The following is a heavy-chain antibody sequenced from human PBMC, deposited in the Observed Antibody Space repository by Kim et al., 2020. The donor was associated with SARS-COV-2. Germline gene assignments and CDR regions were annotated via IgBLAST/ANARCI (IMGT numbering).Heavy chain of an antibody. V-gene: IGHV1-69*04. CDR2: IIPILGIA. CDR3: ARGVALSGRTGPFDY. J-gene: IGHJ4*02. D-gene: IGHD5-12*01. Sequence: ASVKVSCKASGGTFSSYAISWVRQAPGQGLEWMGRIIPILGIANYAQKFQGRVTITADKSTSTAYMELSSLRSEDTAVYYCARGVALSGRTGPFDYWGQGTLVTVSS. CDR1: GGTFSSYA.